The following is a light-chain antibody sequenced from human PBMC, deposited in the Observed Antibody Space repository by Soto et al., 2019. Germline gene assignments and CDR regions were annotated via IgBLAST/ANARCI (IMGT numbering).Light chain of an antibody. V-gene: IGKV3-15*01. Sequence: EVVMTQSPATLSLSPGERATLSCRASQSVSSDLAWYQQKPGQAPRLLIYGASTRATDIPARFSGGGSGTEFTLTISNLQSEDFGIYYCQQYNDWPPITFGPGTKVDSK. CDR2: GAS. CDR1: QSVSSD. J-gene: IGKJ3*01. CDR3: QQYNDWPPIT.